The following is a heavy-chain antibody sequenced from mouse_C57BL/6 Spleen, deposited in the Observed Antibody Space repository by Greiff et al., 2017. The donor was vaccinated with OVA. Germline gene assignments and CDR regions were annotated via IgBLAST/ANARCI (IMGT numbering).Heavy chain of an antibody. CDR3: ARHGSNSAMDY. Sequence: EVQGVESGGDLVKPGGSLKLSCAASGFTFSSYGMSWVRQTPDKRLEWVATISSGGSYTYYPDSVKGRFTISRDNAKNTLYLQMSSLKSEDTAMYYCARHGSNSAMDYWGQGTSVTVSS. CDR1: GFTFSSYG. D-gene: IGHD2-5*01. V-gene: IGHV5-6*01. CDR2: ISSGGSYT. J-gene: IGHJ4*01.